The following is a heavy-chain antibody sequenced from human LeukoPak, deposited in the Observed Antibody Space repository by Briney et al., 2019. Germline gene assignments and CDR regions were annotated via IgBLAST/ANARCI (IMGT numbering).Heavy chain of an antibody. CDR3: AERIQLWKYH. CDR1: GFTVSSNY. Sequence: GGSLRLSCAASGFTVSSNYMSWVRQAPGKGLEWVSVIHSGGSTYYADSVKGRFTISRDNSKNTLYLQMNSLRAEDTAVYYCAERIQLWKYHWGQGALVTVSS. CDR2: IHSGGST. J-gene: IGHJ5*02. D-gene: IGHD5-18*01. V-gene: IGHV3-66*01.